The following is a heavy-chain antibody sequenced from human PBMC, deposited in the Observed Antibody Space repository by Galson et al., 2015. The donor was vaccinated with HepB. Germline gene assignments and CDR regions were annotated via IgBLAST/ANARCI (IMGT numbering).Heavy chain of an antibody. Sequence: SLRLSCAASGFTFRNYAMSWVRQAPGKGLEWVSAIGGGGSGGFTYYLESVKGRFTISRDASKNTLYLQMNTLRAEDTAVYYCAKFRTIIVVPADTALDVWGQGTTVTVSS. CDR1: GFTFRNYA. V-gene: IGHV3-23*01. J-gene: IGHJ6*02. CDR3: AKFRTIIVVPADTALDV. D-gene: IGHD2-2*01. CDR2: IGGGGSGGFT.